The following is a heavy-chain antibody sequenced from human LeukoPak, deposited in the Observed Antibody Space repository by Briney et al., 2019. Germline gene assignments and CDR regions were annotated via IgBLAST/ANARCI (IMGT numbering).Heavy chain of an antibody. CDR2: ISGGGGST. J-gene: IGHJ4*02. Sequence: GGSLRLSCAASGFTFSNYAMSWVRQAPGKGLEWVSTISGGGGSTYYADSVKGRVTISRDNSKNTLYLQMNGPRADDTAVYYCAKGIGYRSVFDYWGQGTLVTVSS. CDR3: AKGIGYRSVFDY. V-gene: IGHV3-23*01. CDR1: GFTFSNYA. D-gene: IGHD5-18*01.